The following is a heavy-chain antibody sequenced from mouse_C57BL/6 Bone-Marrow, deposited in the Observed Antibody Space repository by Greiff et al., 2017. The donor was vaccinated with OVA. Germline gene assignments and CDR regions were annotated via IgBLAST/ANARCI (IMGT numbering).Heavy chain of an antibody. CDR1: GYTFTSYG. CDR3: ARRSLVAY. J-gene: IGHJ3*01. D-gene: IGHD6-2*01. V-gene: IGHV1-81*01. CDR2: IDPRSGNT. Sequence: QVQLKESGAELARPGASVKLSCKASGYTFTSYGISWVKQSTGQGLEWIGEIDPRSGNTYYNEKFKGKATLTADKSSSTAYMELRSLTSEDSAVYFCARRSLVAYWGQGTLVTVSA.